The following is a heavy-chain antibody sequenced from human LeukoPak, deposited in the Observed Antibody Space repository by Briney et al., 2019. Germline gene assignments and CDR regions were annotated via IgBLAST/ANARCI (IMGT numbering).Heavy chain of an antibody. V-gene: IGHV3-11*01. J-gene: IGHJ4*02. CDR2: ISGRSYSM. CDR3: VRGKRRFDY. Sequence: GGSLRLSCAASGFSFNESYMTWIRQAPGKGLEWVAYISGRSYSMYYADSVKGRFNISRDNSLNSLYLHMSSLRADDTAVYYCVRGKRRFDYWGQGTLSPSPQ. CDR1: GFSFNESY.